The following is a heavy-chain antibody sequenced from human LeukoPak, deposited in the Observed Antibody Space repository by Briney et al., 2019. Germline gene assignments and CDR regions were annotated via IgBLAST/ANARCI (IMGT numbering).Heavy chain of an antibody. J-gene: IGHJ4*02. D-gene: IGHD4-17*01. Sequence: GASVKVSCKASGYTFTGYYMHWVRQAPGQGLEWMGWINPNSGGTNYAQKFQGRVTMTRDTSISTAYMELSRLRSDDTAVYYCARVDMSYGDLPDYWGQGTLVTVSS. V-gene: IGHV1-2*02. CDR3: ARVDMSYGDLPDY. CDR1: GYTFTGYY. CDR2: INPNSGGT.